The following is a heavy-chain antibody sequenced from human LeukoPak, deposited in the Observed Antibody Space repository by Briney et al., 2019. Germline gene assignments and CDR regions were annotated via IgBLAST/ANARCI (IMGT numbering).Heavy chain of an antibody. D-gene: IGHD1-1*01. J-gene: IGHJ4*02. CDR2: IYPGDSDT. V-gene: IGHV5-51*01. CDR1: GYSFTSNW. Sequence: GESLKISCRGSGYSFTSNWIAWVRQMPGKGLGCMGSIYPGDSDTRYSPSFQGQGTISADKSISTAYLQWSSLKASDTGIYYCATTTTRGNPHYFDYWGQGTLVTVSS. CDR3: ATTTTRGNPHYFDY.